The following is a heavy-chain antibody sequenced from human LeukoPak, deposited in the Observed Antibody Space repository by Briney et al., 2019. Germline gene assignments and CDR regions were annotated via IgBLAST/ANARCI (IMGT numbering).Heavy chain of an antibody. J-gene: IGHJ3*02. V-gene: IGHV3-49*03. Sequence: GGSLRLSCTASGFTFGDYAMSWFRQAPGKGLEWVGFIRSKAYGGTTEYAASVKGRFTISRDDSKSIAYLQMNSLKTEDTAVYYCTRCGGDCYSGFSDAVDIWGQGTKATVSS. D-gene: IGHD2-21*02. CDR3: TRCGGDCYSGFSDAVDI. CDR1: GFTFGDYA. CDR2: IRSKAYGGTT.